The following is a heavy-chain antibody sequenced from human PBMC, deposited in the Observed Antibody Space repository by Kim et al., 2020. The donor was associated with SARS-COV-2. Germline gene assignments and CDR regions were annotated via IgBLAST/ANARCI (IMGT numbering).Heavy chain of an antibody. V-gene: IGHV4-31*03. Sequence: SETLSLTCTVSGGSISSGGYYWSWIRQHPGKGLEWIGYLYYSGSTYYNTSLKSRVTISVDTSTNKFSLKLSSVTAADTAVYYCARDIVLRYFDHTAGAFDIWGQGTMVTVSS. CDR3: ARDIVLRYFDHTAGAFDI. J-gene: IGHJ3*02. D-gene: IGHD3-9*01. CDR2: LYYSGST. CDR1: GGSISSGGYY.